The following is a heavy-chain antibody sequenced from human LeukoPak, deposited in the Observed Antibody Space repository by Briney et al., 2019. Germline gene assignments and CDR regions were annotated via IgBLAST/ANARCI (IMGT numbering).Heavy chain of an antibody. CDR2: ISGSGGST. D-gene: IGHD2-2*01. CDR1: GFTFSNYA. CDR3: AKDRADCSNTSCYAFFDY. J-gene: IGHJ4*02. Sequence: GGSLRLSCAASGFTFSNYAINWVLQAPGKGLEWVSAISGSGGSTFYADSVKDRFTISRDNSKNTLYLQMNSLRAEDTAVYYCAKDRADCSNTSCYAFFDYWGQGTLVTVSP. V-gene: IGHV3-23*01.